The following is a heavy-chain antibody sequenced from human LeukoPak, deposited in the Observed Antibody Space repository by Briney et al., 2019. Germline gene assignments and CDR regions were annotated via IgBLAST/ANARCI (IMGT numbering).Heavy chain of an antibody. CDR1: GGSISSGDHY. D-gene: IGHD3-10*01. J-gene: IGHJ5*02. V-gene: IGHV4-30-4*08. CDR2: IYYSGST. CDR3: ARDRSITMVRGTDGFDP. Sequence: SQTLSLTCTVSGGSISSGDHYWGWIRQPPGRGLEWIGYIYYSGSTYYNPSLKSRVTISVDTSKNQFSLKLSSVTAADTAVYYCARDRSITMVRGTDGFDPWGQGTLVTVSS.